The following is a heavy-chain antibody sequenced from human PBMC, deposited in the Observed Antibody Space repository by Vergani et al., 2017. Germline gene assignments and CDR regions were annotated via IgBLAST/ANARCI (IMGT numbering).Heavy chain of an antibody. J-gene: IGHJ5*02. CDR1: GASISSYF. CDR3: ARDQWDDDGPRGWFAP. Sequence: VQLQESGPGLLKPSETLSLTCSVSGASISSYFWSWIRQPAGKGLGWLGRVHTDGTAYYNPSLRTRVGLSADLSQSQFSLKMTSLTAADTAVYFCARDQWDDDGPRGWFAPWGQGILVTVSS. V-gene: IGHV4-4*07. CDR2: VHTDGTA. D-gene: IGHD5-24*01.